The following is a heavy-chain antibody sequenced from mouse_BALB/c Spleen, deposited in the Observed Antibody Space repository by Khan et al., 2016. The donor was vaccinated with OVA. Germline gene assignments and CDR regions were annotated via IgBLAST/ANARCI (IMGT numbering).Heavy chain of an antibody. V-gene: IGHV5-9*03. J-gene: IGHJ3*01. CDR3: ARSNYGTFAY. CDR1: GFTFSSFS. Sequence: EVELVESGGGLVKPGGSLKLSCAASGFTFSSFSMSWVRQTPEKRLEWVATISSGGDNTYYPDSVKGRFTISRDNVKNTLYLQMSSLRSEDTALDYCARSNYGTFAYWGQGTLVTVSA. CDR2: ISSGGDNT. D-gene: IGHD2-1*01.